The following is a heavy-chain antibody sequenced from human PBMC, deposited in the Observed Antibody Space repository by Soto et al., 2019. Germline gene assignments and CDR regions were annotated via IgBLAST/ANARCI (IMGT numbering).Heavy chain of an antibody. CDR2: TYYRSKWYN. CDR1: GDSVSSNSAA. J-gene: IGHJ6*02. D-gene: IGHD2-2*01. Sequence: SQTLSLTCAISGDSVSSNSAAWNWIRQSPSRGLEWLGRTYYRSKWYNDYAVSVKSRITINPDTSKNQFSLQLNSVTPEDTAVYYCARDWRIVGSTRQPYYYGTDVWGQGPTVT. CDR3: ARDWRIVGSTRQPYYYGTDV. V-gene: IGHV6-1*01.